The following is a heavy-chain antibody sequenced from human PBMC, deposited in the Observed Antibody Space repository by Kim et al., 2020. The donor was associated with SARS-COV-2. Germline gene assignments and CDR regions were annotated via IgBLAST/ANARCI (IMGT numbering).Heavy chain of an antibody. CDR1: GFTFGDYA. D-gene: IGHD1-26*01. J-gene: IGHJ5*02. CDR3: TRDEYGKATSFDP. V-gene: IGHV3-49*03. CDR2: IKNRAYGGTA. Sequence: GGSLRLSCTSSGFTFGDYAWSWFRQAPGKGLEWVGCIKNRAYGGTAEYAATVXGRFIISRDDSKSIAYLQMNSLKTXXTAVXYCTRDEYGKATSFDPWG.